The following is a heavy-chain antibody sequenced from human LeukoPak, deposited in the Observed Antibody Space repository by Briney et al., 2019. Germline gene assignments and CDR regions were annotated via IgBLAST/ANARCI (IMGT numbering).Heavy chain of an antibody. CDR1: GFTFTSSA. V-gene: IGHV1-58*01. CDR3: AARPLAYCGGDCYSLDY. J-gene: IGHJ4*02. D-gene: IGHD2-21*02. CDR2: IVVGSGDT. Sequence: SVKVSCKASGFTFTSSAVQWVRQARGQRLEWIGWIVVGSGDTNYAQKFQERVTITRDMSTSTAYMELSSLRSEDTAVYYCAARPLAYCGGDCYSLDYWGQGTLVTVSS.